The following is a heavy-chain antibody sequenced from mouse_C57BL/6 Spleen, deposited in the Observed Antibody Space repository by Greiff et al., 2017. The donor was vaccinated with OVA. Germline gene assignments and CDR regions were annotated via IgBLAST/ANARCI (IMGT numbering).Heavy chain of an antibody. V-gene: IGHV1-52*01. D-gene: IGHD1-1*01. CDR2: IDPSDSET. Sequence: QVQLQQPGAELVRPGSSVKLSCKASGYTFTSYWMHWVKQRPIQGLEWIANIDPSDSETHYNQKFKDKATLTVDKSSSTAYMQLSSLTSEDSAVYYCARWGLYGSSPHYYAMDYWGQGTSVTVAS. CDR3: ARWGLYGSSPHYYAMDY. J-gene: IGHJ4*01. CDR1: GYTFTSYW.